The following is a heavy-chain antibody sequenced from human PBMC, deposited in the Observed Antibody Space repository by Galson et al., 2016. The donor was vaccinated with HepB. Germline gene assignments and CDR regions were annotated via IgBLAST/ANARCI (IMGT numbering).Heavy chain of an antibody. J-gene: IGHJ4*02. CDR3: ATLSYDVVTGYQYFFDH. Sequence: SVKVSCKASGYTFTGYYIHWVRQAPGRGLEWMGGIIPIFGTPDYAQKLQGRVIITADVSTSTSYMELSSLRFEDTAVYYCATLSYDVVTGYQYFFDHWGQGTLITVSS. V-gene: IGHV1-69*13. CDR2: IIPIFGTP. D-gene: IGHD3-9*01. CDR1: GYTFTGYY.